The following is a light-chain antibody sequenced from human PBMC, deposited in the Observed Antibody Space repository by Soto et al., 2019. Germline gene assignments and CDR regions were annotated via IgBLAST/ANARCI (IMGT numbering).Light chain of an antibody. Sequence: SYELTQPPSVSAAPGQTASITCGGNNIGNKNVYWYQQKPGQAPLLVIYDDSDRPSGIPERFSGSNSANTASLTIRGVGVGDEADYSCQVWDTSSDHVVFGGGTKVTVL. CDR3: QVWDTSSDHVV. J-gene: IGLJ2*01. CDR2: DDS. CDR1: NIGNKN. V-gene: IGLV3-21*02.